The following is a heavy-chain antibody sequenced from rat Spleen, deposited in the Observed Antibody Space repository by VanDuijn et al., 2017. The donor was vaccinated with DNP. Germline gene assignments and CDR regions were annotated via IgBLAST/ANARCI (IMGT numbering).Heavy chain of an antibody. CDR3: ARHDGSTDWFAY. V-gene: IGHV5-29*01. CDR2: ISYDGSST. D-gene: IGHD1-12*02. J-gene: IGHJ3*01. CDR1: GFTFSDYY. Sequence: EVQLVESDGGLVQPGRSLKLSCAASGFTFSDYYMAWVRQAPTKGLEWVATISYDGSSTYYRDSVKGRFTISRDNAKSTLYLQMDSLRSEDTATYYCARHDGSTDWFAYWGQGTLVTVSS.